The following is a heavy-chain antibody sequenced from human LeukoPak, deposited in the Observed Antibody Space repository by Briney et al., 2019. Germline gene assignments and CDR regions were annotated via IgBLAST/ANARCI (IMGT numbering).Heavy chain of an antibody. CDR3: AKEGSIVVVPAALSLKKYYYYYYMDV. J-gene: IGHJ6*03. CDR2: LSYIGSTV. D-gene: IGHD2-2*01. Sequence: GGSLRLSCAASGFTFSDYYMSWIRQAPGKGLEWIAYLSYIGSTVNYADSVQGRFTISRDNAKNSLYLQMHSLRAEDTAVYYCAKEGSIVVVPAALSLKKYYYYYYMDVWGKGTTVTISS. CDR1: GFTFSDYY. V-gene: IGHV3-11*01.